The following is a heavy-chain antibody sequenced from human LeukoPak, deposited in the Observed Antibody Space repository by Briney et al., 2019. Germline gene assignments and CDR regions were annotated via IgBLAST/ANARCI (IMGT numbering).Heavy chain of an antibody. D-gene: IGHD6-19*01. CDR3: ARGVAVSSSGWYNY. CDR1: GGSFSDYY. CDR2: INHSGST. Sequence: SETLSLTCAVYGGSFSDYYWSWIRQPPGKGLEWIGEINHSGSTNYNPSLKSRVTISVDTSKNQFSLKLSSVTAADTAEYYCARGVAVSSSGWYNYWGQGTLVTVSS. J-gene: IGHJ4*02. V-gene: IGHV4-34*01.